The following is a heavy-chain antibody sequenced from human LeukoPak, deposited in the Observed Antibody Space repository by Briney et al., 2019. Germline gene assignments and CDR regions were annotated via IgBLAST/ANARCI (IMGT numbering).Heavy chain of an antibody. V-gene: IGHV3-48*03. Sequence: GGSLRLSCAASGFTFSSYEMNWVRQAPGKGLEWVSNISSSGSTIYYADSVKGRFTISRDNAKNSLYLQMNSLRAEDTAVYYCAELGITMIGGVWGKGTTVTVSS. D-gene: IGHD3-10*02. CDR3: AELGITMIGGV. J-gene: IGHJ6*04. CDR2: ISSSGSTI. CDR1: GFTFSSYE.